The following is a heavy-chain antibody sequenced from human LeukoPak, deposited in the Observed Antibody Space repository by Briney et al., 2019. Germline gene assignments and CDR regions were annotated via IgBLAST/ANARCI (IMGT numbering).Heavy chain of an antibody. V-gene: IGHV4-39*01. CDR3: ARLNLAAAGTLDY. CDR2: IYYSGST. Sequence: PGGSLRLSCAASGFTFSSYAMSWVRQAPGKGLEWIGSIYYSGSTYYNPSLKSRVTISVDTSKNQFSLKLSSVTAADTAVYYCARLNLAAAGTLDYWGQGTLVTVSS. D-gene: IGHD6-13*01. J-gene: IGHJ4*02. CDR1: GFTFSSYA.